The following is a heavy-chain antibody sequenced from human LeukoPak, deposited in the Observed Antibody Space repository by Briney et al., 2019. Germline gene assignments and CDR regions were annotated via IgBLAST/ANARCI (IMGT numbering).Heavy chain of an antibody. CDR3: ARGYYYGTTGHFDS. V-gene: IGHV3-30-3*01. D-gene: IGHD3-22*01. Sequence: GGSLRLSCAASGFSFSVYAMHWVRQAPGKGLEWVAAILYDGTNKYHADSVKGRFIISRDNSKNTLYLQMNSLRTEDAAVFYCARGYYYGTTGHFDSWGQGTLVTVSS. CDR1: GFSFSVYA. CDR2: ILYDGTNK. J-gene: IGHJ4*02.